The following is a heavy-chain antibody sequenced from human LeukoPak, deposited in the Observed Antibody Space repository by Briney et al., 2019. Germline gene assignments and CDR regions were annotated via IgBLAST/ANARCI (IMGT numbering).Heavy chain of an antibody. CDR2: IYYSGST. CDR3: ARDYLLYGMDV. J-gene: IGHJ6*02. V-gene: IGHV4-59*12. CDR1: GGSISSYY. Sequence: SETLSLTCTVSGGSISSYYWNWIRQPPGKGLEWIGYIYYSGSTNYNPSLKSRVTISVDTSKNQFSLKLSSVTAADTAVYHCARDYLLYGMDVWGQGTTVTVSS.